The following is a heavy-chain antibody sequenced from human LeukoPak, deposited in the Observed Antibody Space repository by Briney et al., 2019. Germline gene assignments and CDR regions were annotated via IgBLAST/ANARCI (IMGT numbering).Heavy chain of an antibody. V-gene: IGHV5-51*01. Sequence: GESLKISCKGSGYSFTTNWVGWVRQMPGKGLESMGIIFPGDSDTRYTPSFQGQVIISADKSTGTVYLQLSSLKASDTAMYYCARAYYGSGKNYGMDVWGQGTTVTVSS. CDR3: ARAYYGSGKNYGMDV. D-gene: IGHD3-10*01. CDR1: GYSFTTNW. CDR2: IFPGDSDT. J-gene: IGHJ6*02.